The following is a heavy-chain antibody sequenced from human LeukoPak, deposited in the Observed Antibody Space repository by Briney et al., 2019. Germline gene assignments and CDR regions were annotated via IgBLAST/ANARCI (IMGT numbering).Heavy chain of an antibody. CDR3: ASLYPDSIAAPEFLRNYYYYYMDV. J-gene: IGHJ6*03. CDR2: ISSSSSYI. V-gene: IGHV3-21*04. Sequence: GGSLRLSCAASGFTFDDYGMSWVRQAPGKGLEWVSSISSSSSYIYYADSVKGRFTISRDNAKNSLYLQMNSLRAEDTAVYYCASLYPDSIAAPEFLRNYYYYYMDVWGKGTTVTVSS. D-gene: IGHD6-6*01. CDR1: GFTFDDYG.